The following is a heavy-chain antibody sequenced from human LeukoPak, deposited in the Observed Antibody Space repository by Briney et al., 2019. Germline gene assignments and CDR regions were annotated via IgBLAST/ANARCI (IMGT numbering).Heavy chain of an antibody. J-gene: IGHJ4*02. CDR1: GYIFTSYW. V-gene: IGHV5-51*01. Sequence: RHGASLQISCKGSGYIFTSYWIGWVRPLPGKGLEWMGIIYPGDSDTRYSPSFQGQVTISADKSISTAYLQWSSLKASDTAMYYCARRQDILTGYNFDYWGQGTLVTVSS. D-gene: IGHD3-9*01. CDR2: IYPGDSDT. CDR3: ARRQDILTGYNFDY.